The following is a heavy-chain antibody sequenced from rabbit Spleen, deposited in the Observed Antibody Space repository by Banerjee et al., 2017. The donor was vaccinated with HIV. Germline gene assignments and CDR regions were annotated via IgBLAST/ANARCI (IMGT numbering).Heavy chain of an antibody. CDR3: ARDTGSSFSSYGMDL. D-gene: IGHD8-1*01. CDR1: GFSFSSSDY. CDR2: IAGSSSGVT. J-gene: IGHJ6*01. Sequence: QSLEEYGGDLVKPGASLTLTCTASGFSFSSSDYMCWVRQAPGKGLEWISCIAGSSSGVTYSATWAKGRFTCSKTSSPTVTLQMTSLTVADTATYFCARDTGSSFSSYGMDLWGQGTRFTVS. V-gene: IGHV1S40*01.